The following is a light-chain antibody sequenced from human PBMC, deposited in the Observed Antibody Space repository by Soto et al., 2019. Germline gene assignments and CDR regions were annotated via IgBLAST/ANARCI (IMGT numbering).Light chain of an antibody. CDR3: AAWDDSLNGVV. CDR2: SNN. Sequence: QSVLTQPPSASGTPGQRVTISCSGSSSSIGDNTVNWYQQLPGTAPKLLIYSNNQRPSGVPDRFSGSKSGTSASLAISGLQSEDEADYYCAAWDDSLNGVVFGGGTKLTVL. J-gene: IGLJ2*01. V-gene: IGLV1-44*01. CDR1: SSSIGDNT.